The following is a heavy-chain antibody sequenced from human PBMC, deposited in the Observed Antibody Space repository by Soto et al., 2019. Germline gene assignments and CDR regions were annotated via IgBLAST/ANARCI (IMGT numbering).Heavy chain of an antibody. V-gene: IGHV4-31*03. J-gene: IGHJ4*02. CDR3: ARGFGGVSLDYFDF. CDR1: NGSINSAGHF. D-gene: IGHD3-16*01. Sequence: PSETLSLTCSVSNGSINSAGHFWSWIRQHPGKGLEWLGYIYYTGSTYYNPALQRRAVFSIDTSKTRFSLKLTSVTAADTAVYYCARGFGGVSLDYFDFWSQGTQVTVSS. CDR2: IYYTGST.